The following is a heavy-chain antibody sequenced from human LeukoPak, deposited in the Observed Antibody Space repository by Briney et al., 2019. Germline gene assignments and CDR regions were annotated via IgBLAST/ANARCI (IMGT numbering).Heavy chain of an antibody. CDR2: ITGSGTNR. V-gene: IGHV3-23*01. Sequence: PGASLRLSCVASGFTFSNYAMSWVRQAPGKGLEWVSAITGSGTNRYYADSLKGRFTTSRDNSKNTVFLQMNGLRHEDTAIYYCVIWGDYDVLTGYYVPDYWGQGTLVTVAS. CDR1: GFTFSNYA. J-gene: IGHJ4*02. CDR3: VIWGDYDVLTGYYVPDY. D-gene: IGHD3-9*01.